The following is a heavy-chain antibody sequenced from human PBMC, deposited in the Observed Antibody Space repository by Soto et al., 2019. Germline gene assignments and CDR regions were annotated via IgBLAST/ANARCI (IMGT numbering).Heavy chain of an antibody. CDR2: MYYSGST. V-gene: IGHV4-39*01. CDR1: GGSINSSSYY. CDR3: VRLKPWFDP. D-gene: IGHD3-16*01. J-gene: IGHJ5*02. Sequence: SETLSLTCTVSGGSINSSSYYWGWIRQPPGKGLEWIGSMYYSGSTYYNPSLKSRVTISVDTSKNQFSLWLSSVIAADTAVYYCVRLKPWFDPWGQGTLVTVS.